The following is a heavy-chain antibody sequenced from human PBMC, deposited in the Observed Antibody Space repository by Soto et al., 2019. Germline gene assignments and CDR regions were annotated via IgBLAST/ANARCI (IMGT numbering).Heavy chain of an antibody. CDR1: GFTFSTYA. V-gene: IGHV3-23*01. CDR2: IGRSGGVI. D-gene: IGHD6-19*01. J-gene: IGHJ4*02. Sequence: GGSLRLSCAASGFTFSTYAMSWVRQAPGKGLEWVSVIGRSGGVIQYADSVKGRFTISRDNSKNTLYLQMNSLRAEDTAIYYCARVWDITLAGLVAYWGQGTLVTVSS. CDR3: ARVWDITLAGLVAY.